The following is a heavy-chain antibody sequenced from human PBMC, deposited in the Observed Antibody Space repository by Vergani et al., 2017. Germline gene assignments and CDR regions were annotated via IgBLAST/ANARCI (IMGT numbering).Heavy chain of an antibody. D-gene: IGHD6-25*01. V-gene: IGHV3-30*18. CDR1: GFPFSDYG. CDR2: ISFDGTTK. CDR3: TKGPQQRLNVLDN. J-gene: IGHJ4*01. Sequence: QVQLVESGGGEVQPGRSLRLSCSAAGFPFSDYGVHWVRQAPGKGLEWVSVISFDGTTKYYADSVKGRFTISRDNSKKMLYLEMNSLRNDDTALYYCTKGPQQRLNVLDNWGQGTLVTVSS.